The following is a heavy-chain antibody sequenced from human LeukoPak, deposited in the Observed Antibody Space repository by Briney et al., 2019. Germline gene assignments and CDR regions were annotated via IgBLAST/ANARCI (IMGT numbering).Heavy chain of an antibody. CDR1: GFTVSSNY. D-gene: IGHD3-10*01. CDR3: ARVTTSGSYKFDY. V-gene: IGHV3-53*01. J-gene: IGHJ4*02. Sequence: GGSLRLSCAASGFTVSSNYFSWVRQAPGKGLEWVSLIYTSGSTYYADSVKGRFTISRDNSKNTLYLQMNSLRAEDTAVYYCARVTTSGSYKFDYWGQGTLVTVSS. CDR2: IYTSGST.